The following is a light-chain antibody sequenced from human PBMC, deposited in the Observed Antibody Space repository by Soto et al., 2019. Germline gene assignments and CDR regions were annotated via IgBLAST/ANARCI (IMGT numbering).Light chain of an antibody. CDR3: QQYNSYSYT. J-gene: IGKJ2*01. V-gene: IGKV1-5*03. Sequence: DIQMTQSPSTLSASVGDRVTITCRASQSISSWLAWYQQKPGKAPKLLIYKSSSLESGVPARFSGSGPGTEFTLTISRLQPDDFATYYCQQYNSYSYTFGQGTKLEIK. CDR2: KSS. CDR1: QSISSW.